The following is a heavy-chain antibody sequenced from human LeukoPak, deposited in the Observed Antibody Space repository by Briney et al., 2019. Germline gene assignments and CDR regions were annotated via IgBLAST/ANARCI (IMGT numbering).Heavy chain of an antibody. V-gene: IGHV1-46*01. J-gene: IGHJ3*02. CDR1: GYTFTSYY. D-gene: IGHD5-18*01. CDR2: INPSGGST. CDR3: ARDGAIQLWFSAFDI. Sequence: GASVKVSCKASGYTFTSYYMHWVRQAPGQGLEWMGIINPSGGSTSYAQKFQGRVTMTRDTSTSTVYMELSSLRSEDTAVYYCARDGAIQLWFSAFDIWGQGTMVTVSS.